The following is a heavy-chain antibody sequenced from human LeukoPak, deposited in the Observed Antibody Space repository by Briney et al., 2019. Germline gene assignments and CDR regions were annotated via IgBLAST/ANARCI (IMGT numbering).Heavy chain of an antibody. CDR2: IKSDGTTT. CDR1: GFTFSNYW. V-gene: IGHV3-74*01. D-gene: IGHD5-18*01. J-gene: IGHJ6*03. Sequence: GGSLRLSCAASGFTFSNYWMHWVRQAPGKGLVWVSFIKSDGTTTSYADSVKGRFTVSRDNAKNTLYLEMNSLRAEDTAVYYCARDASYGYGGPYYYYYYYMDVWGKGTTVTVSS. CDR3: ARDASYGYGGPYYYYYYYMDV.